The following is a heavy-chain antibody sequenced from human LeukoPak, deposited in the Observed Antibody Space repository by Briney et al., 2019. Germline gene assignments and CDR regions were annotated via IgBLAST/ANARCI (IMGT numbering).Heavy chain of an antibody. CDR1: GGSISSGGYY. Sequence: SETLSLTCTVSGGSISSGGYYWSWIRQPPGKGLEWIGYIYHSGSTYYNPSLKSRVTISVDRSKNQFSLKLSSVTAADTAVYYCASAPADTVRDPHFDYWGQGTLVTVSS. D-gene: IGHD4-11*01. CDR3: ASAPADTVRDPHFDY. V-gene: IGHV4-30-2*01. J-gene: IGHJ4*02. CDR2: IYHSGST.